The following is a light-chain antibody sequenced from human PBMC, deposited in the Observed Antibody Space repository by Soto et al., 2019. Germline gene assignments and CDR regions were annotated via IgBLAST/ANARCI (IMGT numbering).Light chain of an antibody. Sequence: TGXSSNIGAGYDVHWYQQLPGTAPKLLISGNSNRPSGVPDRFSGSKSGTSASLAITGLQAEDEADYYCQSYDSSLSGWVFGGGTKVTVL. J-gene: IGLJ3*02. CDR1: SSNIGAGYD. V-gene: IGLV1-40*01. CDR2: GNS. CDR3: QSYDSSLSGWV.